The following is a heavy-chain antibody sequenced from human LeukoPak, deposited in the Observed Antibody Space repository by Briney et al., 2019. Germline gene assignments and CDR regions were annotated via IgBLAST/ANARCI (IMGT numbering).Heavy chain of an antibody. J-gene: IGHJ4*02. V-gene: IGHV3-48*02. D-gene: IGHD6-19*01. CDR1: GFTFSTYS. CDR3: ARTRGWYGDYFDY. CDR2: ISSSSTTI. Sequence: GGSLRLSCAASGFTFSTYSMNWVRQAPGKGLEWVSYISSSSTTIYYADSVKGRFTISRDNAKNSLYLQMHSLRDEDTAVYYCARTRGWYGDYFDYWGQGTLVTVSS.